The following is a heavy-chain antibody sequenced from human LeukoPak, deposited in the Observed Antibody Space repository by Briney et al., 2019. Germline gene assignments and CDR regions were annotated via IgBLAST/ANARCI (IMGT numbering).Heavy chain of an antibody. J-gene: IGHJ5*02. CDR3: ARDWGPWRNWFDP. CDR1: GDSISRGNYY. D-gene: IGHD3-16*01. V-gene: IGHV4-61*02. CDR2: TYTEGTTNYKPSHIAGAT. Sequence: SQTLSLTCTVYGDSISRGNYYGSWIRQPAGKGLEWIGRTYTEGTTNYKPSHIAGATSYNPSLKSRVTISVDTSKNQFSLKLESVTASDTAVYYCARDWGPWRNWFDPWGQGILVTVSS.